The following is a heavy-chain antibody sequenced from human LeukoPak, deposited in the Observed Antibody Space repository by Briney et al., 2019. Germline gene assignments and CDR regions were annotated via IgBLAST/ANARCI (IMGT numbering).Heavy chain of an antibody. Sequence: GGSLRLSCAASGFTFSSYAMSWVRQAPGKGLEWVSTISGSAGSTYYSDSVKGRFTISRDNSKNTLYMQMNSLRAEDTAVYYCAKGPVKYYFDYWGQGTLVTVSS. CDR2: ISGSAGST. V-gene: IGHV3-23*01. D-gene: IGHD3-16*02. J-gene: IGHJ4*02. CDR1: GFTFSSYA. CDR3: AKGPVKYYFDY.